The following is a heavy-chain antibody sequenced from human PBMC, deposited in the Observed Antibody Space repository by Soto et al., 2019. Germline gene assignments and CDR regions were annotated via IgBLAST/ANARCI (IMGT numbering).Heavy chain of an antibody. Sequence: EVQMLESGGGLVQPGGSLRLSCAASGFTFSSYTMSWVRQAPGKGLEWVSAIRGSGGSTYYADSVKGRFTISRDNSKRTLYLQMNSLRAEDTPVYYCAKSLSSGWYRGGFDYCGQGTLVTVSS. CDR3: AKSLSSGWYRGGFDY. V-gene: IGHV3-23*01. J-gene: IGHJ4*02. CDR2: IRGSGGST. D-gene: IGHD6-19*01. CDR1: GFTFSSYT.